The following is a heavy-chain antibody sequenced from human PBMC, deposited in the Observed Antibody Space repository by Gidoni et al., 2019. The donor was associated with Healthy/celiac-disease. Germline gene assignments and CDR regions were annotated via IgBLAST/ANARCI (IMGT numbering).Heavy chain of an antibody. CDR3: ASLRGAGHWFDP. Sequence: EVQLVESGGGLVQPGGSLRLSCAASGFTVSSNYMSWVRQAPGKGLECVSVIYSGGITYYADSVKGRFTISRDNSKNTLYLQMNSLRAEDTAVYYCASLRGAGHWFDPWGQGTLVTVSS. V-gene: IGHV3-66*02. J-gene: IGHJ5*02. CDR1: GFTVSSNY. CDR2: IYSGGIT. D-gene: IGHD6-19*01.